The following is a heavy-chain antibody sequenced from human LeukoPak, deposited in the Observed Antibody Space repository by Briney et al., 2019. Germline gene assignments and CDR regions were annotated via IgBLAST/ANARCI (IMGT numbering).Heavy chain of an antibody. D-gene: IGHD1-26*01. CDR1: GFTFSSYS. Sequence: KSGGSLRLSCAASGFTFSSYSMSWVRQAPGKGLEWVSSISSSSSYIYYADSVKGRFTISRDNAKNSLYLQMNSLRAEDTAVYYCARVLGGATDYWGQGTLVTVSS. V-gene: IGHV3-21*01. CDR2: ISSSSSYI. CDR3: ARVLGGATDY. J-gene: IGHJ4*02.